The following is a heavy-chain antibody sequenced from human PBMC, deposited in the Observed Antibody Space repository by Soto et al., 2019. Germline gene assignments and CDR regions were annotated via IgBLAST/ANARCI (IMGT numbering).Heavy chain of an antibody. CDR3: ARGHASGDY. CDR2: VNPNGGST. Sequence: QVQLVQSGAEVKEPGASVKISCKASGYTFTSFYIHWVRQAPGQGLEWMGIVNPNGGSTNYAQNLNSRLPISGDTCRSTAYFDLSSRRSEAAPVYYDARGHASGDYGGQGTLVIFSS. CDR1: GYTFTSFY. V-gene: IGHV1-46*03. J-gene: IGHJ4*02.